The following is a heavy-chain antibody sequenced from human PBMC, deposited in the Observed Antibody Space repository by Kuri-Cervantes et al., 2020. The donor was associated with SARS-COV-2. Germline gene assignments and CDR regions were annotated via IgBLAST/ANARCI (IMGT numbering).Heavy chain of an antibody. Sequence: LRLSCAVSGVAVTGGTYYWAWIRQPAGKGLEWIGHFDISGSPTYNPSLKNRVTISLDASNNQVSLKLSSVTAADTAVYYCARTKTAVAGTVFYSDYWGQGTLVTVSS. CDR2: FDISGSP. CDR3: ARTKTAVAGTVFYSDY. V-gene: IGHV4-61*09. D-gene: IGHD6-19*01. CDR1: GVAVTGGTYY. J-gene: IGHJ4*02.